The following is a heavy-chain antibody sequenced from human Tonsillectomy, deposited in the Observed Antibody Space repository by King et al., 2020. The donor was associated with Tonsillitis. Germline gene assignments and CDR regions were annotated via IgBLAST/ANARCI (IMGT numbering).Heavy chain of an antibody. Sequence: QLVQSGGGLVQPGGSLRLSCAASGFTFSSYEMNWVRQAPGKGLEWVSYISSSGGSIYYADSVRGRFTISRDNAKNSLYLQMNSLRAEDTAVYYCARLPGLRFLGWDQGTLVTVSS. V-gene: IGHV3-48*03. CDR1: GFTFSSYE. CDR2: ISSSGGSI. D-gene: IGHD3-3*01. J-gene: IGHJ4*02. CDR3: ARLPGLRFLG.